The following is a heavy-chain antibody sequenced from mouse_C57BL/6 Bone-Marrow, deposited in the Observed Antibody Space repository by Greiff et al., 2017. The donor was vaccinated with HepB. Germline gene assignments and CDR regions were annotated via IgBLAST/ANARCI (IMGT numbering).Heavy chain of an antibody. D-gene: IGHD2-1*01. Sequence: EVQLQQSGPELVKPGDSVKISCKASGYSFTGYFMNWVMQSHGKSLEWIGRINPYNGDTFYNQKFKGKATLTVDKSSSTAHMELRSLTSEYSAVYYCARGGNWDYWGQGTTRTVSS. V-gene: IGHV1-20*01. J-gene: IGHJ2*01. CDR3: ARGGNWDY. CDR1: GYSFTGYF. CDR2: INPYNGDT.